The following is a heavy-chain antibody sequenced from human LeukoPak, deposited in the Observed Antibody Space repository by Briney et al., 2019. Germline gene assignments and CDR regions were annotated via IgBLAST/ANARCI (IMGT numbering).Heavy chain of an antibody. CDR1: GFTFSSYW. CDR2: INSDGSST. CDR3: ARERSSWHTYGMDV. Sequence: PGGSLRLSCAASGFTFSSYWMHWARQGPGKGLVWVSRINSDGSSTTYADSVKGRFTISRDNAKNTLYLQMNSLRAEDTAVYYCARERSSWHTYGMDVWGQGTTVTVSS. V-gene: IGHV3-74*01. D-gene: IGHD6-13*01. J-gene: IGHJ6*02.